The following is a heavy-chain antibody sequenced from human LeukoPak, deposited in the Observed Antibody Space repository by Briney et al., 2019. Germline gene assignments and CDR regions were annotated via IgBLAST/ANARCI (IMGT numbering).Heavy chain of an antibody. J-gene: IGHJ4*02. CDR3: ARRLRSSSWPYFDY. Sequence: GESLKISCKASGYSFTTYWIGWVRQMPGKGLEWMGIIYPGDSDTRYSPSFQGQVTISADKSISTAYLQWSSLKASDTAMYYCARRLRSSSWPYFDYWGQGTLVTVSS. D-gene: IGHD6-13*01. CDR2: IYPGDSDT. CDR1: GYSFTTYW. V-gene: IGHV5-51*01.